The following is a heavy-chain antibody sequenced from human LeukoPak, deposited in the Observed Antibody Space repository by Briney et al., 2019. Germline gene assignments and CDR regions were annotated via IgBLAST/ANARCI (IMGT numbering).Heavy chain of an antibody. J-gene: IGHJ4*02. V-gene: IGHV4-59*08. Sequence: SETLSLTCTVSGGSISSYYWSWIRQPPGKGLEWIGYIYYSGSTNYNPSLKSRVTISVDTSKNQFSLKLSSVTAADTAVYYCATGDGYYDSSGYYDYWGQGTLVTVSS. CDR3: ATGDGYYDSSGYYDY. D-gene: IGHD3-22*01. CDR1: GGSISSYY. CDR2: IYYSGST.